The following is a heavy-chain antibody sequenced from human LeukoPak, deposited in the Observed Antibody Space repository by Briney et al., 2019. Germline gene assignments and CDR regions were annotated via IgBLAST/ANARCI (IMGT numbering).Heavy chain of an antibody. V-gene: IGHV3-23*01. Sequence: GGSLRLSCAASGFIFSSYAMSWVRQAPGKGLEWVSAISGSGGSTYYADSVKGRFTISRDNSKNTLYLQMNSLRAEDTAVYYCARGNSWAPFDYWGQGTLVTVSS. CDR2: ISGSGGST. CDR1: GFIFSSYA. D-gene: IGHD4-23*01. J-gene: IGHJ4*02. CDR3: ARGNSWAPFDY.